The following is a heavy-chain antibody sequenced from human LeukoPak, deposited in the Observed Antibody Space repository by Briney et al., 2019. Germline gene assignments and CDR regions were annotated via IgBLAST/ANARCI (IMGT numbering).Heavy chain of an antibody. CDR3: AKFPIMSPVAFFDF. Sequence: GGSLRLSCAASGFTFSSYAMHWVRQAPGKGLEWVAVISYDGSNKYYADSVKGRFTISRDNSKNTLYLQMNSLRAEDTAVYYCAKFPIMSPVAFFDFWGRGVLVTVSS. J-gene: IGHJ4*02. D-gene: IGHD4-23*01. V-gene: IGHV3-30-3*02. CDR2: ISYDGSNK. CDR1: GFTFSSYA.